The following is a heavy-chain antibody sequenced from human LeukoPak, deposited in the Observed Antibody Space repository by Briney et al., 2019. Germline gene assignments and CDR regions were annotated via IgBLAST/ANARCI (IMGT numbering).Heavy chain of an antibody. CDR3: ARDRGYCSSTSCYAADFQH. J-gene: IGHJ1*01. V-gene: IGHV3-7*04. Sequence: GGSLRLSCAASGFTFSSYWMSWVRQAPGKGLEWVANIKQDGSEKYYVDSVKGRFTISRDNAKNSLYLQMNSLRAEDTAVYYCARDRGYCSSTSCYAADFQHWGQGTLVTVSS. D-gene: IGHD2-2*01. CDR1: GFTFSSYW. CDR2: IKQDGSEK.